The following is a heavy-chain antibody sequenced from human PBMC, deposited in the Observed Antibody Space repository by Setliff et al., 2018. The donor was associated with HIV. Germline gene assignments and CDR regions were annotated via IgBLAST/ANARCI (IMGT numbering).Heavy chain of an antibody. D-gene: IGHD2-2*01. CDR2: IHYTGRT. Sequence: TSETLSLTCTVSGGSITGSPYFWGWIRRPPLKGLEWIASIHYTGRTYYNPSLKSRVSTSVDPSKNHLPLKLTSVTAADTAVYYCARVIPAGVPANWFDPWGHGTLVTVSS. CDR1: GGSITGSPYF. J-gene: IGHJ5*02. V-gene: IGHV4-39*02. CDR3: ARVIPAGVPANWFDP.